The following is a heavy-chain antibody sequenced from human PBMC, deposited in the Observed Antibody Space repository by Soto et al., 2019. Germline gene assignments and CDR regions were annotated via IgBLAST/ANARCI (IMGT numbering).Heavy chain of an antibody. CDR3: ARASYLDPAFDI. D-gene: IGHD2-2*03. V-gene: IGHV1-8*01. J-gene: IGHJ3*02. CDR2: VNPNSGNT. Sequence: QVQLLQSGAEVKRPGASVKVSCKASGYPFTSYDFNWVRQAPGQGLEWMGWVNPNSGNTDYAQKFQGRVTMTRNTSIRTAYMELSSLRSEDTAVYYCARASYLDPAFDIWGQGTMFTVSS. CDR1: GYPFTSYD.